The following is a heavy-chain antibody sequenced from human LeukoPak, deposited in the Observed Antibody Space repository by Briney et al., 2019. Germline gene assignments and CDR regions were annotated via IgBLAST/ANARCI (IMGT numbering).Heavy chain of an antibody. V-gene: IGHV4-39*07. J-gene: IGHJ5*02. Sequence: PSETLSLTCTVSSGSISTSNYYWGWVRQPPGKALEWIGNIFYSGSTYYSPSLKSRVTISLDTSRNQFSLKLSSVTAADTAVYYCARLSRWENWFDPWGQGTLVTVSS. CDR1: SGSISTSNYY. CDR2: IFYSGST. D-gene: IGHD1-26*01. CDR3: ARLSRWENWFDP.